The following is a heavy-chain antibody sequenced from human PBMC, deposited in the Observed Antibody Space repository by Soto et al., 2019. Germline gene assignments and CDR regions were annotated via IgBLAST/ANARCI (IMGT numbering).Heavy chain of an antibody. D-gene: IGHD3-16*01. V-gene: IGHV4-59*08. CDR1: GGSISSYY. CDR2: IYYSGST. CDR3: ARRWGTTFDY. J-gene: IGHJ4*02. Sequence: PSETLSLTCTVSGGSISSYYWSWIRQPPGKGPEWIGYIYYSGSTNYNPSLKSRVTISVDTSKNQFSLKLSSVTAADTAVYYCARRWGTTFDYWGQGPLVTVSS.